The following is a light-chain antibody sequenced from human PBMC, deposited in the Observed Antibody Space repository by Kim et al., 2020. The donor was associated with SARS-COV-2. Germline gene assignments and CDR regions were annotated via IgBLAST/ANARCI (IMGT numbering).Light chain of an antibody. Sequence: EIVLTQSPATLSLSPGERATLSCRASKSVTTYLAWYQQKPGQAPRLLIYDASNRATGISARFSGSGSGTDFTLTISSLEPEDFAVYYCHHRSDWPLTFGGGTNVDIK. CDR3: HHRSDWPLT. CDR2: DAS. J-gene: IGKJ4*01. CDR1: KSVTTY. V-gene: IGKV3-11*01.